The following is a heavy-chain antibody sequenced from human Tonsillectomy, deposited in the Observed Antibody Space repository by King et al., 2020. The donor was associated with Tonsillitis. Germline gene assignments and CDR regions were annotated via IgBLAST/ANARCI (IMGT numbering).Heavy chain of an antibody. V-gene: IGHV5-51*01. D-gene: IGHD1-26*01. CDR3: ARLPIAGAPVNWFDP. J-gene: IGHJ5*02. CDR2: IFPGDSDT. CDR1: GYTFSNYW. Sequence: VQLVESGAAVKKPGESLKISCKGSGYTFSNYWIAWVRQMPGKGLEWMGIIFPGDSDTRYSPSFQGQVTISADKSISTAYLQWSSLKASDSAMYYCARLPIAGAPVNWFDPWGQGTLVTVSS.